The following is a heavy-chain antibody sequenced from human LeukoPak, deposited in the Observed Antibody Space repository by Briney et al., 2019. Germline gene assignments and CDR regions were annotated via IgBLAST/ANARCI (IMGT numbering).Heavy chain of an antibody. D-gene: IGHD3-9*01. J-gene: IGHJ6*02. CDR3: AREGVLRYLDWLQNPYGMDV. V-gene: IGHV4-30-4*01. Sequence: SETLSLTCTVSGGSISSGDYYWSWIRQPPGKGLEWIGYIYYSGSTYYNPSLKSRVTISVDTSKNQFSLKLSSVTAADTAVYYCAREGVLRYLDWLQNPYGMDVWGQGTTVTVSS. CDR2: IYYSGST. CDR1: GGSISSGDYY.